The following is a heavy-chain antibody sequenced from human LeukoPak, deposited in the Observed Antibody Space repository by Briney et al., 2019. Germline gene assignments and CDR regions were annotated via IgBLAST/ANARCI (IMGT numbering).Heavy chain of an antibody. J-gene: IGHJ4*02. CDR2: INSDGSTT. V-gene: IGHV3-74*01. Sequence: GGSLRLSCAASGFTFSSYWMHWVRQAPGKGLVWVSHINSDGSTTRYADSVKGRFTISRDNAKNTLYLQMNSLRDDDTAVYYCVRGVGVSRFNYLDSWGQGTLVIVSS. CDR3: VRGVGVSRFNYLDS. CDR1: GFTFSSYW. D-gene: IGHD6-13*01.